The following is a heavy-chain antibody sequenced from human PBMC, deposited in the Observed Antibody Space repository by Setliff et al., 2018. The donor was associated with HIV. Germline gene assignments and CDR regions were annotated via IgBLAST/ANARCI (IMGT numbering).Heavy chain of an antibody. Sequence: SETLSLTCTVSGGSISSDSYSWSWIRQPAGKGLEWIGHMYTSGRIDYNPSLKSRVTISVDTSKNQFFLKLSSVTAADTAVYYCARLRGSYDFSNWFDPWGQGTQVTVSS. CDR1: GGSISSDSYS. J-gene: IGHJ5*02. CDR3: ARLRGSYDFSNWFDP. V-gene: IGHV4-61*09. D-gene: IGHD3-3*01. CDR2: MYTSGRI.